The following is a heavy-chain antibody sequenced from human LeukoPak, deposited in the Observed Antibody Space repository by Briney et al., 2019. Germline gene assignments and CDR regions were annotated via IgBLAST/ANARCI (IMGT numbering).Heavy chain of an antibody. CDR1: GFTFTSYA. Sequence: PGRSQRLSCTASGFTFTSYAMHWLRQAPGKGLEWVAVISYDGSNKYFADSVKGRLTISRDNSKNTLYLQMNSLRTEDTAMYCCARADGSGSYYSVPFDWGQGTLVTVSS. CDR3: ARADGSGSYYSVPFD. J-gene: IGHJ4*02. CDR2: ISYDGSNK. V-gene: IGHV3-30*04. D-gene: IGHD3-10*01.